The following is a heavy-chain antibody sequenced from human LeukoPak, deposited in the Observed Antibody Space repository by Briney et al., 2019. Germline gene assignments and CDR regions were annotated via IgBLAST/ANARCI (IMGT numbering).Heavy chain of an antibody. J-gene: IGHJ5*02. Sequence: GAPLKICCKGAGYSFTSYWICFVRQMPGKGLELVGIIYPGDSDTRYSPSFQGQVTISADKSISTAYLQWSSLKASDTAMYYCARSTNPVDNWFDPWGEGTLVTVSS. CDR1: GYSFTSYW. V-gene: IGHV5-51*01. D-gene: IGHD4-23*01. CDR3: ARSTNPVDNWFDP. CDR2: IYPGDSDT.